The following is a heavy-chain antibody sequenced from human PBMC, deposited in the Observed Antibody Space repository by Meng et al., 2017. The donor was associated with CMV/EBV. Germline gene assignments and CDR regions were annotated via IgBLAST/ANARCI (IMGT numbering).Heavy chain of an antibody. CDR2: IYSGGSST. J-gene: IGHJ4*02. CDR3: AKDRLRMGWSGSDTGIDY. D-gene: IGHD5-12*01. V-gene: IGHV3-23*03. CDR1: GFTFSSYA. Sequence: GESLKISCAASGFTFSSYAMSWVRQAPGKGLEWVSVIYSGGSSTYYADSVKGRFTISRDNSKNTLYLQMNSLRAEDTAVYYCAKDRLRMGWSGSDTGIDYWGQGTLVTVSS.